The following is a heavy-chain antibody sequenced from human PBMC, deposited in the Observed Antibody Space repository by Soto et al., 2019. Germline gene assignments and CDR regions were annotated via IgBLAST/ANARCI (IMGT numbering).Heavy chain of an antibody. CDR1: GFTFSSSW. CDR3: ARDELDIVAVPAAGYYYYGMDV. V-gene: IGHV3-74*01. CDR2: INSDGSST. D-gene: IGHD2-2*03. J-gene: IGHJ6*02. Sequence: LRLSCAASGFTFSSSWIHWVRQAPGTGLVWVSRINSDGSSTSYADSVKGRFTISRDNAKNTLYLQMNSLRAEDTAVYYCARDELDIVAVPAAGYYYYGMDVWGQGTTVTVSS.